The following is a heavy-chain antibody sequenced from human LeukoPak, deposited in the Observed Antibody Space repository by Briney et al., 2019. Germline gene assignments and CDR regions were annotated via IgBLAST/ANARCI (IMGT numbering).Heavy chain of an antibody. D-gene: IGHD5-12*01. Sequence: PGGSLRLSCAASGFTFSSYAMHWVRQAPGKGLEWVAVISYDGSNKYYADSVKGRFTISRDNSKNTLYLQMNSLRAEDTAVYYCARWGGDIVATIYYYYYMDVWGKGTTVTISS. CDR3: ARWGGDIVATIYYYYYMDV. V-gene: IGHV3-30*04. CDR2: ISYDGSNK. CDR1: GFTFSSYA. J-gene: IGHJ6*03.